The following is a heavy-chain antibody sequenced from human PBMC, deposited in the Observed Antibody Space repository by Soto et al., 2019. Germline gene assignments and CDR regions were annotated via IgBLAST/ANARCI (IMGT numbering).Heavy chain of an antibody. V-gene: IGHV3-23*01. J-gene: IGHJ4*02. Sequence: DVQLLESGGGLVQPEGSLRLSCAASGFTFSSYAMGWVRQGPGKGLERVAVVSIGGSTHYADSVRGRFTISRDNSKNTLSLQMNSLTADDTAVYFCAKRRGAGGHFDYWGQGALVTVSS. CDR1: GFTFSSYA. D-gene: IGHD2-15*01. CDR3: AKRRGAGGHFDY. CDR2: VSIGGST.